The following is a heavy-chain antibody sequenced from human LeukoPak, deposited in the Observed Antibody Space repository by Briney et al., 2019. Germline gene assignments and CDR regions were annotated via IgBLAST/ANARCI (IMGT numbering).Heavy chain of an antibody. CDR2: IIPIFGTA. CDR1: GGTFSSYA. J-gene: IGHJ6*02. V-gene: IGHV1-69*13. Sequence: GASVKASCKASGGTFSSYAISWVRQAPGQGLEWMGGIIPIFGTANYAQKFQGRVTITADESTSTAYMELSSLRSEGTAVYYCARSIEVRSFSSYSGMDVWGQGTTVTVS. CDR3: ARSIEVRSFSSYSGMDV. D-gene: IGHD3-10*01.